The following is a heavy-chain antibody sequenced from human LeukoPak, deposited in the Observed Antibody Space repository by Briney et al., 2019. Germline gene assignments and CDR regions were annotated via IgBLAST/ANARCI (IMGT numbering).Heavy chain of an antibody. D-gene: IGHD2-2*01. Sequence: SQTLSLTCAISGDSVSSNSAAWNWIRQSPSRGLEWLGRTYYRSKWYNDYAVSVKSRITINPDTSKNQFSLKLTSVTAADTAVYHCARGRTGAAALDFWGPGTLVIVSS. V-gene: IGHV6-1*01. J-gene: IGHJ4*02. CDR3: ARGRTGAAALDF. CDR1: GDSVSSNSAA. CDR2: TYYRSKWYN.